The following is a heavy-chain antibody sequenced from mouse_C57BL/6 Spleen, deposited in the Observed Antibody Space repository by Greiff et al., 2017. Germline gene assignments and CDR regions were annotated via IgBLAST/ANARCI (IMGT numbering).Heavy chain of an antibody. Sequence: VQLKESGPELVKPGASVKLSCKASGYTFTSYDINWVKQRPGQGLEWIGWIYPRDGSTKYNEKFKGKATLTVDTSSSTAYMELHSLTSEDSAVYFCARRDDGYLWGQGTTLTVSS. D-gene: IGHD2-3*01. J-gene: IGHJ2*01. V-gene: IGHV1-85*01. CDR3: ARRDDGYL. CDR2: IYPRDGST. CDR1: GYTFTSYD.